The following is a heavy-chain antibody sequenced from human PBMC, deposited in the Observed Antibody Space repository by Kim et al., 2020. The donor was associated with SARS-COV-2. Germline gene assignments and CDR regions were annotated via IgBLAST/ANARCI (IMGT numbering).Heavy chain of an antibody. J-gene: IGHJ4*01. V-gene: IGHV1-3*01. Sequence: ASVKVSCKASGYTFTSYTMHWVRQAPGQGLEWMGWINVGQGNTKYLQKFQGRVTITRDTSASTAFMELSSLTSEDTAIYYCARDGTTRNGGYYFDYWGQGAPVTVSS. CDR1: GYTFTSYT. D-gene: IGHD1-1*01. CDR2: INVGQGNT. CDR3: ARDGTTRNGGYYFDY.